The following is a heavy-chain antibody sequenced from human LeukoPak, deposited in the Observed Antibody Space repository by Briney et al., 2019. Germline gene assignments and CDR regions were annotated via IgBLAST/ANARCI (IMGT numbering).Heavy chain of an antibody. V-gene: IGHV3-53*01. J-gene: IGHJ4*02. CDR1: GFTVSTNY. D-gene: IGHD3-10*01. CDR3: ARGRGTYYFYY. CDR2: IYSGGST. Sequence: GGSLRLSCAASGFTVSTNYMSWVRQAPGKGLEWVSVIYSGGSTYYADSVKDRFTISRDNSKNTLYLQMNSLRAEDTAVYYCARGRGTYYFYYWGQGTLVTVSS.